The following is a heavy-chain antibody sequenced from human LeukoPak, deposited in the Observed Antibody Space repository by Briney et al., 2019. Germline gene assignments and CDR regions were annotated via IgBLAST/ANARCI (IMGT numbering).Heavy chain of an antibody. CDR3: AINFGASPQYYYYYYMDV. V-gene: IGHV3-23*01. D-gene: IGHD3-10*01. CDR2: ISGSGGST. Sequence: GGSLRLSCAASGFTLSSYAMSWVRQAPGKGLEWVSAISGSGGSTYYADSVKGRFTISRDNSKNTLYLQMNSLRAEDTAVYYCAINFGASPQYYYYYYMDVWGKGTTVTVSS. J-gene: IGHJ6*03. CDR1: GFTLSSYA.